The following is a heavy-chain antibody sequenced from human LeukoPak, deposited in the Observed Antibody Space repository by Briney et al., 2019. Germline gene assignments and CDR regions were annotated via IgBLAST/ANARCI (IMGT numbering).Heavy chain of an antibody. CDR3: ARDPTKRIAARPTAFDP. J-gene: IGHJ5*02. V-gene: IGHV3-66*01. D-gene: IGHD6-6*01. Sequence: QAGGSLRLSCAASGFTVSSNYMSWVRQAPGKGLEWVSLIYSGGTTYYADSVKGRFTISRDNSKNTLYLQMNNLRAEDTALYYCARDPTKRIAARPTAFDPWGQGTLVTVSS. CDR1: GFTVSSNY. CDR2: IYSGGTT.